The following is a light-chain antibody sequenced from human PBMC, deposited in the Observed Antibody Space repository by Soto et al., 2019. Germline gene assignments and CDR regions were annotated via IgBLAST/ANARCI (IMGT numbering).Light chain of an antibody. CDR3: QQFSNLPYT. Sequence: EIVLTQSPGTLSLSPGERATLSCKASQSVSRNYLAWYQQKPGQAPRLLIYGATTRATGIPDRFSGSVSGTDFTLTISRLEPEDFAVYSCQQFSNLPYTVAQGTKVDIK. V-gene: IGKV3-20*01. J-gene: IGKJ2*01. CDR2: GAT. CDR1: QSVSRNY.